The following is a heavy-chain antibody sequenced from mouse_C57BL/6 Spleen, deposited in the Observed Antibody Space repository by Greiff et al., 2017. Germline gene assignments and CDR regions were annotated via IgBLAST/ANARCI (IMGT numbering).Heavy chain of an antibody. Sequence: VQLQQPGAELVMPGASVKLSCKASGYTFTSYWMHWVKQRPGQGLEWIGEIDPSDSYTNYNQKFKGKSTLTVDKSSSTAYMQRSSLTSEDSAVYYCARGRYYYGSSFYWYFDGWGTGTTVTVSS. CDR2: IDPSDSYT. D-gene: IGHD1-1*01. CDR3: ARGRYYYGSSFYWYFDG. CDR1: GYTFTSYW. J-gene: IGHJ1*03. V-gene: IGHV1-69*01.